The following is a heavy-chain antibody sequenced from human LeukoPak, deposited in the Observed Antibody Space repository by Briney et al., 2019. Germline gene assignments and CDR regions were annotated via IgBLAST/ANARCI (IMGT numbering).Heavy chain of an antibody. CDR3: AREVYSGTTRGGFDY. V-gene: IGHV3-48*01. CDR2: ISRTT. Sequence: GGSLRLSCAASGFTFSSYSFNWVRQAPGKGLEWVSYISRTTSYADSVKGRFTISRDNAKSSLYLQMNSLRAEDTAVYYCAREVYSGTTRGGFDYWGQGTLVTVSS. CDR1: GFTFSSYS. D-gene: IGHD1-26*01. J-gene: IGHJ4*02.